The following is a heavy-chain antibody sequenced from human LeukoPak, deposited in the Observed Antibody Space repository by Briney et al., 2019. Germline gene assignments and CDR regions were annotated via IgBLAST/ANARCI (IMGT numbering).Heavy chain of an antibody. CDR2: IRSKAYGGTT. D-gene: IGHD4-17*01. Sequence: GGSLRLSCTASGFTFGDYAMSWFRQAPGKGLEWVGFIRSKAYGGTTEYAASVKGRFTISRDDSKSIAYLQMNSLKTEDTAVYYCTRVRKEQPVTTFDYWGQGTLVTVSS. V-gene: IGHV3-49*03. J-gene: IGHJ4*02. CDR1: GFTFGDYA. CDR3: TRVRKEQPVTTFDY.